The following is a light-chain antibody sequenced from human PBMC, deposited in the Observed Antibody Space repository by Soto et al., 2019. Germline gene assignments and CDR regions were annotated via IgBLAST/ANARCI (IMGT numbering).Light chain of an antibody. V-gene: IGLV1-40*01. CDR3: QSYDSSLSGPL. CDR2: GNN. J-gene: IGLJ2*01. CDR1: SSNIGAGYD. Sequence: QSVLTQPPSVSGAPGQRVTISCTGSSSNIGAGYDVHWYQQFPGTAPKLLIYGNNNRPSRVPDRFSGSKSGTSASLAITGLQAEDESDYYCQSYDSSLSGPLFGGGTKLTVL.